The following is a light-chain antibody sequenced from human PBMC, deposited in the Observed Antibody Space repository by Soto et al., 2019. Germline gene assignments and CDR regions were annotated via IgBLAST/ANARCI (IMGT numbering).Light chain of an antibody. CDR2: DAS. Sequence: DLRTTQSPSSLSASVGDRVTITCRASQNIKTYLNWYQHKLGEAPKLLIYDASNLQGGVLSRFSGSGSGTDFTLTISRMQPEDFATYYCQPSYRTPLTFGGGTKVEIK. J-gene: IGKJ4*01. CDR3: QPSYRTPLT. V-gene: IGKV1-39*01. CDR1: QNIKTY.